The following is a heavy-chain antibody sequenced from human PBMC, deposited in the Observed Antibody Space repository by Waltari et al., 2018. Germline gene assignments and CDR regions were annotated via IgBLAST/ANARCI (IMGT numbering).Heavy chain of an antibody. J-gene: IGHJ4*02. V-gene: IGHV1-46*01. CDR1: GYTFTRYY. CDR3: ASLSLYCSGGSCSDY. CDR2: INPSGGST. Sequence: QVQLVQSGAEVKKPGASVKVSCKASGYTFTRYYTHWVRQSPGQGLEWMGIINPSGGSTSYAQKFQGRVTMTRDTSTSTGYMELSSLRSEDTAVYYCASLSLYCSGGSCSDYWGQGTLVTVSS. D-gene: IGHD2-15*01.